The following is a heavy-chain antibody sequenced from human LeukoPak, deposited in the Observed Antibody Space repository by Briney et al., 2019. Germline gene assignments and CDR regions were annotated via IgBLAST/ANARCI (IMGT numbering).Heavy chain of an antibody. CDR2: IYYSGST. CDR3: ARDTDDYDFWSGYLSGANWFDP. CDR1: GGSISSYY. V-gene: IGHV4-59*01. Sequence: KPSETLSLTCTVSGGSISSYYWSWIRQPPGKGLEWIGYIYYSGSTNYNPSLKSRVTISVDTSKNQFSLKLSSVTAADTAVYYCARDTDDYDFWSGYLSGANWFDPWGQGTLVTVSS. J-gene: IGHJ5*02. D-gene: IGHD3-3*01.